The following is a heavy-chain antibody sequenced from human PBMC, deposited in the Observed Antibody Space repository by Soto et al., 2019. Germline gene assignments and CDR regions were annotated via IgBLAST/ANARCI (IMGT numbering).Heavy chain of an antibody. J-gene: IGHJ5*02. CDR3: ARGCGWLHHNWFDP. Sequence: ASVKVSCKASGYTFTSYDINWVRQATGQGLEWMGWMNPNSGNTGYAQKFQGRVTMTRNTSISTAYMELSSLRSEDTAVYYCARGCGWLHHNWFDPWGQGTLVTVSS. V-gene: IGHV1-8*01. CDR2: MNPNSGNT. CDR1: GYTFTSYD. D-gene: IGHD6-19*01.